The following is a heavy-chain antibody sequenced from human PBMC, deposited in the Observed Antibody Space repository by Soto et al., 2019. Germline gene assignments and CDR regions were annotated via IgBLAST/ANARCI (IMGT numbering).Heavy chain of an antibody. J-gene: IGHJ6*02. CDR2: IYYSGST. D-gene: IGHD3-22*01. CDR3: AREKYYYDSSGYRYYYYYGMDV. Sequence: SETLSLTCTVSGGSISSYYWSWIRQPPGKGLEWIGYIYYSGSTNYNPSLKSRVTISVDTSKNQFSLKLSSVTAADTAVYYCAREKYYYDSSGYRYYYYYGMDVWGQGTTVTVS. CDR1: GGSISSYY. V-gene: IGHV4-59*01.